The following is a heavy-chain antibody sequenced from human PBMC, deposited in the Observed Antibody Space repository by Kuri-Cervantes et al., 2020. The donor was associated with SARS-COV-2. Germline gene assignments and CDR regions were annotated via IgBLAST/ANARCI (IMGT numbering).Heavy chain of an antibody. CDR1: GYSISSGYY. D-gene: IGHD2-2*01. CDR3: ARQGVVPAARICFQH. J-gene: IGHJ1*01. V-gene: IGHV4-38-2*01. CDR2: IYHSGST. Sequence: GSLRLSCAVSGYSISSGYYWGWIRQPPGKGLEWIGSIYHSGSTYYNPSLKSRVTISVDTSKNQFSLKLSSVTAADTAVYYCARQGVVPAARICFQHWGQGTLVTVSS.